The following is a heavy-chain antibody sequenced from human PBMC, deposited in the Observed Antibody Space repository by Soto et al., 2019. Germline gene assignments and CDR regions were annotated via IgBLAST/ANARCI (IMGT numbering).Heavy chain of an antibody. CDR1: GYTFSNYG. Sequence: ASVKVSCKASGYTFSNYGISWVRQAPGQGLEWIGWISAYNGNTNHAQKLQGRVTMTTDTSTSTAYMELRSLRSEDTAVYYCASGGLLWFGELLWDDAFDIWGQGTMVTVSS. CDR3: ASGGLLWFGELLWDDAFDI. D-gene: IGHD3-10*01. V-gene: IGHV1-18*01. CDR2: ISAYNGNT. J-gene: IGHJ3*02.